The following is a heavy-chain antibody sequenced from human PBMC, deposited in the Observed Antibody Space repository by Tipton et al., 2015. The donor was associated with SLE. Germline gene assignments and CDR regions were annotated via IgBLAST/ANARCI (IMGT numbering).Heavy chain of an antibody. CDR2: IYHDGST. Sequence: VKPSQTLSLTCAVSGGSINSGGYSWSWIRQPPGKGLEWIGYIYHDGSTNYNPSLKSRVSISIDTSKNHFSLNLSSVSAADTAVYYCARVAGYFDNWGQGTLVTVSS. J-gene: IGHJ4*02. V-gene: IGHV4-30-2*01. CDR3: ARVAGYFDN. D-gene: IGHD3-10*01. CDR1: GGSINSGGYS.